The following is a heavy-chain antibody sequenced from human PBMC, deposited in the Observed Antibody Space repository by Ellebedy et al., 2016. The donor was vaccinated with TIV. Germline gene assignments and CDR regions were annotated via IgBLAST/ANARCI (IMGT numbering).Heavy chain of an antibody. Sequence: AASVKVSCKASGYSFTSYGISWVRQAPGQGLEWMGWISTYNGNTNSAQNLQGRVTMTTDTSTTTAYMELRSLRSDDTAVYYCARDNKLDANYFDYWGQGTLVTVSS. CDR3: ARDNKLDANYFDY. CDR1: GYSFTSYG. CDR2: ISTYNGNT. V-gene: IGHV1-18*01. D-gene: IGHD3/OR15-3a*01. J-gene: IGHJ4*02.